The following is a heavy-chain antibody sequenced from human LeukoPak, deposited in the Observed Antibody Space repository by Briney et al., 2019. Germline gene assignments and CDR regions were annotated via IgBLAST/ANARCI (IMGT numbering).Heavy chain of an antibody. D-gene: IGHD2-21*02. J-gene: IGHJ3*02. CDR2: INSGGGT. CDR3: ARDRVVTGICGAFDI. Sequence: GGSLRLSCAASGFTISGFYMTWVRQAPGKGLEWVSVINSGGGTYYADSVRGRFTISRDNSKNTLSLQMNSLRAEDTAVYYCARDRVVTGICGAFDIWGQGTMVTVSS. CDR1: GFTISGFY. V-gene: IGHV3-66*01.